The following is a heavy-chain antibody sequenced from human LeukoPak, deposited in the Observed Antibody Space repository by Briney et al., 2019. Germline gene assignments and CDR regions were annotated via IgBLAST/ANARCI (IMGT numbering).Heavy chain of an antibody. J-gene: IGHJ4*02. CDR2: ISSSSSYI. V-gene: IGHV3-21*01. D-gene: IGHD4-23*01. CDR1: GFTFSSYS. Sequence: GGSLRPSCAASGFTFSSYSMNWVRQAPGKGLEWVSSISSSSSYIYYADSVKGRFTISRDNAKNSLYLQMNSLRAEDTAVYYCARPELRGFAPNYWGQGTLVTVSS. CDR3: ARPELRGFAPNY.